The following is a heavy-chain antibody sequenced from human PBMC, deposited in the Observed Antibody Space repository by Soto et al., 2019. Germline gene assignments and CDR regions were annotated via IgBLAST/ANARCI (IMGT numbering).Heavy chain of an antibody. J-gene: IGHJ5*02. CDR3: ANAVQDAAAGTDWFDP. CDR2: ISYDGSNK. D-gene: IGHD6-13*01. Sequence: QVQLVESGGGVVQPGRSLRLSCAASGFTFSSYGMHWVRQAPGKGLEWVAVISYDGSNKYYADSVKGRFTISRDNSKNTLYLQMNSLRAEDTAVYYCANAVQDAAAGTDWFDPWGQGTLVTVSS. CDR1: GFTFSSYG. V-gene: IGHV3-30*18.